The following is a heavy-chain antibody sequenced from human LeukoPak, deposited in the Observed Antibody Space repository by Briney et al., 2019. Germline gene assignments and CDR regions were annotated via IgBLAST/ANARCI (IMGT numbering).Heavy chain of an antibody. CDR2: IYYSGST. CDR3: ARRRGVGCAFDI. V-gene: IGHV4-59*12. J-gene: IGHJ3*02. Sequence: ASETLSLTCTVSGGSISSYYWSWIRQPPGKGLEWIGYIYYSGSTNYNPSLKSRVTISVDTSKNQFSLKLSSVTAADTAVYYCARRRGVGCAFDIWGQGTMVTVSS. D-gene: IGHD3-10*01. CDR1: GGSISSYY.